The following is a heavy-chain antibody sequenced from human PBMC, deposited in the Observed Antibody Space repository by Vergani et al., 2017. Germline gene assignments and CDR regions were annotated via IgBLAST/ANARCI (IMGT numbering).Heavy chain of an antibody. J-gene: IGHJ3*02. CDR3: ARRAMVRGKSFDI. D-gene: IGHD3-10*01. CDR2: IYPGDSDT. CDR1: GYSFTSYW. Sequence: EVQLVQSGAEVKKPGESLKISCKGSGYSFTSYWIGWVRQMPGKGRELMGIIYPGDSDTRYSPSFQGQVTISADKSISTAYLQWSSLKASDTSMYYCARRAMVRGKSFDIWGQGTMVTVYS. V-gene: IGHV5-51*01.